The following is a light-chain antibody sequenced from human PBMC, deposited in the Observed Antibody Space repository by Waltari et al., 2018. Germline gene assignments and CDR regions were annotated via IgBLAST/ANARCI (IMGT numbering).Light chain of an antibody. CDR3: SSYTSVNTR. Sequence: QSALTQPASMSGSPGQSITISCTGTRSAVDGFNFVSWYQQYPGKAPKLIIYDVANRPSGVSHRFSGSRSGNTASLTISGLQAEDEADYYCSSYTSVNTRFGGGTKLTVL. J-gene: IGLJ2*01. V-gene: IGLV2-14*03. CDR2: DVA. CDR1: RSAVDGFNF.